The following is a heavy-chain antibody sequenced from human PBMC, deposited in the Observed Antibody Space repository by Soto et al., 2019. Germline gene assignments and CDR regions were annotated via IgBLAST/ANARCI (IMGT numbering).Heavy chain of an antibody. CDR1: GGSISSSSYY. V-gene: IGHV4-39*01. CDR2: IYYSGST. D-gene: IGHD3-10*01. Sequence: SETLSLTCTVSGGSISSSSYYWGWIRQPPGKGLEWIGSIYYSGSTYYTPSLKSRVTISVDTSKNQFSLKLSSVTAADTAVYYCASYGGFGELIYIDYWGQGTLVTVSS. J-gene: IGHJ4*02. CDR3: ASYGGFGELIYIDY.